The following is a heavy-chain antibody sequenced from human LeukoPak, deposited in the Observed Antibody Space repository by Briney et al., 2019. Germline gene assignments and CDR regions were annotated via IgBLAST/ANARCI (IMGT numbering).Heavy chain of an antibody. J-gene: IGHJ4*02. Sequence: PGGSLRLSCAASGFTFSIYAMTWVRQAPRKGLEWVSGISDSGGSTYYADSVKGRFTISRDNSKNTLYLQMNSLRAEDTAVYYCAKSLSGGGYYFEYWGQGTLVTVSS. CDR1: GFTFSIYA. D-gene: IGHD3-10*01. V-gene: IGHV3-23*01. CDR2: ISDSGGST. CDR3: AKSLSGGGYYFEY.